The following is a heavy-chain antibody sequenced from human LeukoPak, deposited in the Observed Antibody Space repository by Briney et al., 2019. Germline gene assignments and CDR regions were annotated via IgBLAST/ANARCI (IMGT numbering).Heavy chain of an antibody. CDR3: TTSPQWLEN. Sequence: PGGSLRLSYAASGFSFSHAWMTWVRQAPGKGLEWIGRIQSETDGGTTDYAAPVKGRFTISRDDSKNMLYLQMNSLKNEDTAVYYCTTSPQWLENWGQGTLVTVSP. CDR1: GFSFSHAW. CDR2: IQSETDGGTT. D-gene: IGHD6-19*01. J-gene: IGHJ4*02. V-gene: IGHV3-15*01.